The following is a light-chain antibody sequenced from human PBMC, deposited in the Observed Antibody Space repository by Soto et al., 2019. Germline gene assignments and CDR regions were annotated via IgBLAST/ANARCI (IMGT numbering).Light chain of an antibody. CDR2: TNN. Sequence: QSVLTQPPSASGTPGQRVTISCSGSSSYIGSNTVNWYQQLPGTAPKLLIYTNNQRPSRVPDRCSGSKSGTSASLAISGRQSEDEADYYCAAWGDSRNGLYVFGTGTKLTVL. CDR3: AAWGDSRNGLYV. J-gene: IGLJ1*01. CDR1: SSYIGSNT. V-gene: IGLV1-44*01.